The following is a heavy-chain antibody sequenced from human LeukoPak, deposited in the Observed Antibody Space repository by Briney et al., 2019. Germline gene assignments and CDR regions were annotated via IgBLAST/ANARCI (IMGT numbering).Heavy chain of an antibody. J-gene: IGHJ4*02. CDR2: IYYSGST. V-gene: IGHV4-31*03. CDR3: ARDGRDGYNLDY. D-gene: IGHD5-24*01. Sequence: SQTLSLTCTVSGGSISSGGYYWSWIRQHPGKGLEWIGYIYYSGSTYYNPSLKSRVTISVDTSKNQFSLKLSSVTAADTAVYYCARDGRDGYNLDYWGQGTLVTVSS. CDR1: GGSISSGGYY.